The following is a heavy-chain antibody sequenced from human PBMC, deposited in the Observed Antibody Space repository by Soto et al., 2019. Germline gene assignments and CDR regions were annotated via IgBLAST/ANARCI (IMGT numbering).Heavy chain of an antibody. V-gene: IGHV1-46*01. CDR2: VNPSGGHT. CDR1: GDTFTEYY. Sequence: ASVKVSCTASGDTFTEYYIHCVRQAPGQGLEWMGTVNPSGGHTTYAQHFLGRVTMTRDTSTSTLYMELTSLTSDDTAIYYCARGGHVVVVTAALDYWGQGTLVTVSS. CDR3: ARGGHVVVVTAALDY. D-gene: IGHD2-21*02. J-gene: IGHJ4*02.